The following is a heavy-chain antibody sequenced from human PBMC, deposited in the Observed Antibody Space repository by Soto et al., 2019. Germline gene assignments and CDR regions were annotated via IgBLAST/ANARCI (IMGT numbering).Heavy chain of an antibody. J-gene: IGHJ6*02. CDR3: ARAPPGPAPRWGV. D-gene: IGHD3-16*01. CDR1: GGSISSGGYS. CDR2: IYPTGKT. Sequence: QLQMQESGSGLVKPSQTLSLTCTVSGGSISSGGYSWSWIRQTPGTGLEWIGYIYPTGKTYYNPSLKNRATLSIDTSQNQFALQLTSVTAADTAVYYCARAPPGPAPRWGVWGHGTTVTVSS. V-gene: IGHV4-30-2*01.